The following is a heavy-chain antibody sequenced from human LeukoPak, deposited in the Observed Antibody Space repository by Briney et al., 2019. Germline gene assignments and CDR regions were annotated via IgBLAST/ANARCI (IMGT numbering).Heavy chain of an antibody. J-gene: IGHJ3*02. CDR3: ARDDDYGGNGAFYI. D-gene: IGHD4-23*01. CDR2: IKQDGSEK. V-gene: IGHV3-7*01. CDR1: GFTFSSYW. Sequence: GGSLRLSCAASGFTFSSYWMSWVRQAPGKGLEWVVNIKQDGSEKYYVDSVKGRFTISRDNAKNSLYLQMNSLRAEDTAVYYCARDDDYGGNGAFYIWGQGTMVTVSS.